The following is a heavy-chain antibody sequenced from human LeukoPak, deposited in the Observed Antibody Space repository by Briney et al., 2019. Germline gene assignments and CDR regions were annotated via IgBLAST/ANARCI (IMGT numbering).Heavy chain of an antibody. D-gene: IGHD6-6*01. J-gene: IGHJ4*02. Sequence: GGSLRLSCAASGFTFSNYAMSWVRQAPGKGLEWVSGISGSGGSTYYADSVKGRLTISRDNSKTTLYLQINSLRAEDTAVYYCARDKYSSSSYWGQGTLVTVSS. CDR2: ISGSGGST. V-gene: IGHV3-23*01. CDR1: GFTFSNYA. CDR3: ARDKYSSSSY.